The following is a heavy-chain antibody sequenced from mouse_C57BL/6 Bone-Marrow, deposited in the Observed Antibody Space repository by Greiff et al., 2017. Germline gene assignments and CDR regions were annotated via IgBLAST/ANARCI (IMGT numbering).Heavy chain of an antibody. V-gene: IGHV1-64*01. J-gene: IGHJ4*01. CDR1: GYTFTSYW. Sequence: QVQLQQPGAELVKPGASVKLSCKASGYTFTSYWMHWVKQRPGQGLEWIGMIHPNSGSTNYNEKFKSKATLTVDKSSSTASMQLSSLTSEDSAVYYCARPHYGSSYDYAMDYWGQGTSVTVSS. CDR2: IHPNSGST. D-gene: IGHD1-1*01. CDR3: ARPHYGSSYDYAMDY.